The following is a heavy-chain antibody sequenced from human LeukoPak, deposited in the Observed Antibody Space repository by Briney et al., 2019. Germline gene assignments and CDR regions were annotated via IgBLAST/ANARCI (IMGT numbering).Heavy chain of an antibody. D-gene: IGHD1-14*01. Sequence: GGSLRLSCVASGFTFSNFAMSWVRQAPGKGLEWVSAISNSGTATYYGDSVKGRSSISRDNSKNTVYLQIQSLRADDTAIYYCAKESPYTSPRNYYFDYWGQGTLVTVPS. V-gene: IGHV3-23*01. CDR1: GFTFSNFA. J-gene: IGHJ4*02. CDR3: AKESPYTSPRNYYFDY. CDR2: ISNSGTAT.